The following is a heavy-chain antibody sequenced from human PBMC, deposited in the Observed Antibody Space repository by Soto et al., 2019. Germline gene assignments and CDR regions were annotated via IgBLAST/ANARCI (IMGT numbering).Heavy chain of an antibody. V-gene: IGHV3-48*02. CDR3: ARVGSGGGGRYYYGSGSYYNSPYYYGMDV. CDR2: ISSSSSTI. Sequence: GGSLRLSCAASGFTFSSYSMNWVRQAPGKGLEWVSYISSSSSTIYYADSVKGRFTISRDNAKNSLYLQMNSLRDEDTAVYYCARVGSGGGGRYYYGSGSYYNSPYYYGMDVWGQGTTVTVSS. J-gene: IGHJ6*02. D-gene: IGHD3-10*01. CDR1: GFTFSSYS.